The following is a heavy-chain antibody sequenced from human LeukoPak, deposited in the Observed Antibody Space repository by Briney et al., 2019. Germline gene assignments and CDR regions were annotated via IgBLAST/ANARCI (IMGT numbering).Heavy chain of an antibody. Sequence: GGSLRLSCAASGFTVSSNYMSWVRQAQVKGLEWVSVIYSGGTTYYADSVKGRFTISRDNSKNTLHLQMNSLRAEDTAVYYCARDQYSYAHAAHWGQGTLVTVSS. CDR3: ARDQYSYAHAAH. J-gene: IGHJ4*02. CDR2: IYSGGTT. V-gene: IGHV3-66*01. D-gene: IGHD5-18*01. CDR1: GFTVSSNY.